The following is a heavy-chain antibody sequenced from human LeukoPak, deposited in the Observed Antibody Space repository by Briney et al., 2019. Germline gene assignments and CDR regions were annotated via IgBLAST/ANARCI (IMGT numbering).Heavy chain of an antibody. V-gene: IGHV3-23*01. CDR1: GFTFNNYA. CDR2: ISGGGETT. J-gene: IGHJ4*02. CDR3: ARDYADYVGYFFFDY. Sequence: GGSLRLSCAASGFTFNNYAMNWVRQAPGKGLEWVSPISGGGETTYYADSAKGRFTISRDNSQNTLYLQMNSLRAEDTAVYYCARDYADYVGYFFFDYWGQGTLVTVSS. D-gene: IGHD4-17*01.